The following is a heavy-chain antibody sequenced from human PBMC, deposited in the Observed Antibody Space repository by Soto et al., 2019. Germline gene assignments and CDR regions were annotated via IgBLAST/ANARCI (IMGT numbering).Heavy chain of an antibody. D-gene: IGHD2-15*01. Sequence: QVEPQPWGAGLLKRAESLSLTCAVYGGSLSGFYWSWIRQPAGKGLEWIGEINHSGFTDYNPSLNSRVTISVDTSRNQFSLTLSSVTAADTAVYYCARFPFYTTRWSNPRFFDYWGQGTLVTVSS. CDR1: GGSLSGFY. CDR3: ARFPFYTTRWSNPRFFDY. CDR2: INHSGFT. J-gene: IGHJ4*02. V-gene: IGHV4-34*01.